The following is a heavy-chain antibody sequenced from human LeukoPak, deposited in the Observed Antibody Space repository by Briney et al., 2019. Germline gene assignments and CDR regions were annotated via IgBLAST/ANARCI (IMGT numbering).Heavy chain of an antibody. CDR3: ARARITIWYFDL. Sequence: TSETLSLTCTVSGGSINSYYWSWIRQPPGKGLEWIGYIYTSGSTSYNPSLKSRVTISVDTSKNQFSLKLSSVTAADTAVYYCARARITIWYFDLWGRGTLATVSS. CDR1: GGSINSYY. V-gene: IGHV4-4*09. J-gene: IGHJ2*01. D-gene: IGHD3-3*01. CDR2: IYTSGST.